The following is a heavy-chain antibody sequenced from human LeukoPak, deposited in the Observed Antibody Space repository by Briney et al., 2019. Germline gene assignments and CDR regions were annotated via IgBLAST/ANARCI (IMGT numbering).Heavy chain of an antibody. CDR3: ARQGVIAQIWYFDL. CDR2: IYYSGST. CDR1: GGSISSNY. J-gene: IGHJ2*01. V-gene: IGHV4-59*08. Sequence: SEALSLTCTVSGGSISSNYWSWIRQPPGKGLEWIGYIYYSGSTNYNPSLKSRVTISVDTSKNQFSLKPSSVTAADTAVYYCARQGVIAQIWYFDLWGRGTLVTVSS. D-gene: IGHD3-22*01.